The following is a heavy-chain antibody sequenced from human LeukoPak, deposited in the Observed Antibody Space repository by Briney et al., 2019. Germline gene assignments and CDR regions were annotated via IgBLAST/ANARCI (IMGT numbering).Heavy chain of an antibody. CDR1: GFTFGDSA. Sequence: GGSLRLSCTTSGFTFGDSAMGWVRQAPGKGLEWVSFIRGRAYSGTTEYAASVNGRFTISRDDSKHIAYLQMNSLKTEDTAVYYCYRGLLLFWGPGILVTVSS. V-gene: IGHV3-49*04. J-gene: IGHJ1*01. CDR3: YRGLLLF. CDR2: IRGRAYSGTT. D-gene: IGHD2-21*01.